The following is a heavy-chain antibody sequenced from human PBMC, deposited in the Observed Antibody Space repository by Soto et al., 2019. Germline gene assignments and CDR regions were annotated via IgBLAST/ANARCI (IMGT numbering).Heavy chain of an antibody. D-gene: IGHD3-10*01. Sequence: SETLSLTCAVYGGSFSGYYWSWIRQPPGKGLEWIGEINHSGSTNYNPSLKSRVTIAVDTSKNQFSLKLSAVTAADTAVYYCARRPRRDLMGAFDIWGQGTMVTVSS. J-gene: IGHJ3*02. CDR1: GGSFSGYY. CDR3: ARRPRRDLMGAFDI. CDR2: INHSGST. V-gene: IGHV4-34*01.